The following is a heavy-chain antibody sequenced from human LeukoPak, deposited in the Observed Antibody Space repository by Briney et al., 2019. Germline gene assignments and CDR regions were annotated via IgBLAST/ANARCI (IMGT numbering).Heavy chain of an antibody. V-gene: IGHV3-7*02. D-gene: IGHD5-18*01. CDR3: ARGGFRYHY. J-gene: IGHJ4*02. CDR1: GFTFSSQR. CDR2: INEDGSEK. Sequence: GGSLRLSCAASGFTFSSQRMSWVRQAPGKGLEWVANINEDGSEKYYVDSVKGRFTISRDNAKNSLYLQMSSLRAEDTAVYYCARGGFRYHYWGLGTLVTVSS.